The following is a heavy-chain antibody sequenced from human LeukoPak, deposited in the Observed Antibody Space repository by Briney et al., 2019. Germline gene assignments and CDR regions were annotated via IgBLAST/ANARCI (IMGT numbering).Heavy chain of an antibody. CDR1: GGSISSGAYY. Sequence: SETLSLTCTVPGGSISSGAYYWSWIRQPPGKGLEWIGYIYYSGSTYYDPSLKSRVVISVDTSKNQFSLKLSSVTAADTAVYYCARDRLDGSGYYYYGMDVWGQGTTVTVSS. V-gene: IGHV4-30-4*01. J-gene: IGHJ6*02. CDR2: IYYSGST. D-gene: IGHD3-10*01. CDR3: ARDRLDGSGYYYYGMDV.